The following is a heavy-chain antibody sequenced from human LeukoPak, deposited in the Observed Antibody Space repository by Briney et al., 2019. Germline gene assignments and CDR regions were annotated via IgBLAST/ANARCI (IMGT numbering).Heavy chain of an antibody. Sequence: GGCLRLSCAATGFTFSSYSMNWVRQAPGKGLEWVSSISGSSTYIDYADSVKGRFTISRDNAKHALYLQMDSPRAEDTAVYYCARDHSSGRYFDFWGQGTLVTVSS. CDR2: ISGSSTYI. D-gene: IGHD3-22*01. CDR3: ARDHSSGRYFDF. CDR1: GFTFSSYS. J-gene: IGHJ4*02. V-gene: IGHV3-21*01.